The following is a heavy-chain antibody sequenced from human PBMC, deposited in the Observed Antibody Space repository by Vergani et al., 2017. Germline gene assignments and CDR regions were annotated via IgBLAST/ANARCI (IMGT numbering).Heavy chain of an antibody. V-gene: IGHV4-59*10. Sequence: QVQLQQWGAGLLKPSETLSLTCAVYGGSISAGYYFWSWIRQPAGKGLEWLGHISASGNASHSPSLKTRVPMSVDTSKNQFSLTVTSVTAADTAIYFCARRGGGYYSGGKVHPLRTAFDVWGHGTVVTVSS. J-gene: IGHJ3*01. CDR3: ARRGGGYYSGGKVHPLRTAFDV. CDR1: GGSISAGYYF. CDR2: ISASGNA. D-gene: IGHD2-15*01.